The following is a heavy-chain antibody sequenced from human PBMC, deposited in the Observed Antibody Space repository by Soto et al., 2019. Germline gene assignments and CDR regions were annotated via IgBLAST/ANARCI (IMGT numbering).Heavy chain of an antibody. D-gene: IGHD3-22*01. CDR1: GGSLSSYY. CDR3: ARGPRTIVVVIDGYYFDY. CDR2: IYYSGST. V-gene: IGHV4-59*01. J-gene: IGHJ4*02. Sequence: TLSLTCTVSGGSLSSYYWSWIRQPPGKGLEWIGYIYYSGSTNYNPSLKSRVTISVDTSKNQFSLKLSSVTAADTAVYYCARGPRTIVVVIDGYYFDYWGQGTLVTVSS.